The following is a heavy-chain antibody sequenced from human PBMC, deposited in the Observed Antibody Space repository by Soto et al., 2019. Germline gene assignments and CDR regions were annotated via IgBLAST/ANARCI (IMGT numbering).Heavy chain of an antibody. Sequence: SETLSLTCTVSGGSISSYYWSWIWQPPGKGLEWIGYIYYSGSTNYNPSLKSRVTISVDTSKNQFSLKLSSVTAADTAVYYCARAARGYYDSSGYYFDYWGQGTLVTVSS. CDR2: IYYSGST. CDR1: GGSISSYY. J-gene: IGHJ4*02. V-gene: IGHV4-59*01. D-gene: IGHD3-22*01. CDR3: ARAARGYYDSSGYYFDY.